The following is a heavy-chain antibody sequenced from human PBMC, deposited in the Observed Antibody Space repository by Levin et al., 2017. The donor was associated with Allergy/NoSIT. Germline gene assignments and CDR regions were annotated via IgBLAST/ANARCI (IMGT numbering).Heavy chain of an antibody. D-gene: IGHD3-16*02. J-gene: IGHJ4*02. V-gene: IGHV4-39*07. Sequence: SQTLSLTCPVSGGSISGSAYSWGWIRQPPGKELEWVGTISYTGSASYYPSLKSRVTISVDTSKTQVSLKLSSVTAADTAVYYCVRELRLGELSFSDYWGQGTLVTVSS. CDR3: VRELRLGELSFSDY. CDR1: GGSISGSAYS. CDR2: ISYTGSA.